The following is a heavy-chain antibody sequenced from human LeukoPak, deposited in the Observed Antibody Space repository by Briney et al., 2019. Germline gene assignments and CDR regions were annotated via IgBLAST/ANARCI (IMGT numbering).Heavy chain of an antibody. D-gene: IGHD6-6*01. Sequence: SETLSLTCTVSGGSISSSRYYWGWIRQPPGEGLEWIGTIYYSGSTYYNPSLKSRATISVDTSKNQFSLKLSSVTAADTAVYYCARLDYSDSSLDYWGQGTLVTVSS. CDR1: GGSISSSRYY. V-gene: IGHV4-39*01. J-gene: IGHJ4*02. CDR2: IYYSGST. CDR3: ARLDYSDSSLDY.